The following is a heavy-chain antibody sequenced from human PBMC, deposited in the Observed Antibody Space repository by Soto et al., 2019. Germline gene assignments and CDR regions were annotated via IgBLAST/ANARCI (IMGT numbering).Heavy chain of an antibody. CDR3: ARGGYYDSSGYRYWYFDL. J-gene: IGHJ2*01. V-gene: IGHV1-2*04. D-gene: IGHD3-22*01. Sequence: ASVKVSCKSSGYTFTGYYMHCVRQAPGQGLEWMGWINPNSGGTNYAQKFQGWVTMTRDTSISTAYMELSRLRSDDTAVYYCARGGYYDSSGYRYWYFDLWGRGTLVTVSS. CDR1: GYTFTGYY. CDR2: INPNSGGT.